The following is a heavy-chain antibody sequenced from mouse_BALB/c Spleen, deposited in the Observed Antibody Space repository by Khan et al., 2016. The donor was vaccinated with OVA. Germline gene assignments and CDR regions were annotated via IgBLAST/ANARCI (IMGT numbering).Heavy chain of an antibody. CDR3: ARSKYLARY. CDR2: IWAGGST. CDR1: GYSLTRYG. D-gene: IGHD3-3*01. V-gene: IGHV2-9*02. Sequence: QVQLQQSGPGLVEPSQSLSITCTVHGYSLTRYGVHWVRQPPGKGLVWRGLIWAGGSTNYNCALLSRLSISIDNSKSLVFLIMNSLQTDDTAWYCCARSKYLARYWGQGTTLTVSS. J-gene: IGHJ2*01.